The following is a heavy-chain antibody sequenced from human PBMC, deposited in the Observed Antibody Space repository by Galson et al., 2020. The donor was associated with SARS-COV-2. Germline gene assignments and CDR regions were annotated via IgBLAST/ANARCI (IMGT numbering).Heavy chain of an antibody. CDR1: GFTFSSYA. CDR3: AKAGRITIFGPLRNWFDP. J-gene: IGHJ5*02. Sequence: GGSLRLSCAASGFTFSSYAMSWVRQAPGKGLEWVSAISGSGGSTYYADSVKGRFTISRDNSKNTLYLQMNSLRAEDTAVYYCAKAGRITIFGPLRNWFDPWGQGTLVTVSS. D-gene: IGHD3-3*01. V-gene: IGHV3-23*01. CDR2: ISGSGGST.